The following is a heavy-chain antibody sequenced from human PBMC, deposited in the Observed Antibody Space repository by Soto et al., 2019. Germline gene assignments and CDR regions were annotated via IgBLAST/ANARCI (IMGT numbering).Heavy chain of an antibody. J-gene: IGHJ4*02. D-gene: IGHD2-15*01. CDR1: GFTFDDYA. CDR3: AKDYGYCSGGSCFNYFDY. CDR2: ISCNSGSI. Sequence: EVQLVESGGGLVQPGRSLRLSCAASGFTFDDYAMHWVRQAPGKGLEWVSGISCNSGSIGYADSVKGRFTISRDNAKNSLYLQMNSLRAEDTALYYCAKDYGYCSGGSCFNYFDYWGQGPLVTVSS. V-gene: IGHV3-9*01.